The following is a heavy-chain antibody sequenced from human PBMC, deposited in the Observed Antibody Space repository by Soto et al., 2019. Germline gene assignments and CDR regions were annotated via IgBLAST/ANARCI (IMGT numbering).Heavy chain of an antibody. CDR3: ARDAEPDSSSWYKFYY. Sequence: ASVKVSCKASGYTFTSYYMHWVRQAPGQGLEWMGIINPSGGSTSYAQKFQGRVTMTRDTSTSTVYMELSSLRSEDTAVYYCARDAEPDSSSWYKFYYWGQGTLVTVSS. CDR1: GYTFTSYY. V-gene: IGHV1-46*01. D-gene: IGHD6-13*01. CDR2: INPSGGST. J-gene: IGHJ4*02.